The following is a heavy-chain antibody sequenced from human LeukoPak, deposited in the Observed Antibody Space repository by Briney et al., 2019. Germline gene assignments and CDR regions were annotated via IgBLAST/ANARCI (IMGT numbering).Heavy chain of an antibody. CDR2: INPQSGGK. CDR1: GYTFTSYY. CDR3: AREISVAGTMIDY. Sequence: GASVTVSRKGSGYTFTSYYMHWVRQAPAQGLEWMGWINPQSGGKNYAQKFQGRATMTRDTSISTAYMEVIRLTSDDTAIYFCAREISVAGTMIDYWGQGTLVTVSS. J-gene: IGHJ4*02. V-gene: IGHV1-2*02. D-gene: IGHD6-19*01.